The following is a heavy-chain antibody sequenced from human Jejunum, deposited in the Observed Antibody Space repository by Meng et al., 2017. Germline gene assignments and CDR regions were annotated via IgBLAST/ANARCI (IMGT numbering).Heavy chain of an antibody. V-gene: IGHV3-7*01. CDR3: ARTDSGSFGDFDY. CDR1: GFTFSNNW. CDR2: INQDGSQQ. Sequence: GGSLRLSCAASGFTFSNNWMSWVRQAPGQGLEWVANINQDGSQQKYVDSVKGRFTISRDNAKNSLYLQMISLRAEDTAVYYCARTDSGSFGDFDYWGQGALVTVSS. D-gene: IGHD3-16*01. J-gene: IGHJ4*02.